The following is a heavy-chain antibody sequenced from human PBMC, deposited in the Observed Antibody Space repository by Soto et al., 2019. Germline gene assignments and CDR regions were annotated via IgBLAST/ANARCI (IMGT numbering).Heavy chain of an antibody. Sequence: PSETLSLTCAVYGGSFSGYYWSWIRQPPGKGLEWIGEINHSGSTNYNPSLKSRVTVSVDTSKNQFSLKLSSVTAADTAVYYCARGQGYDFWSGYYTAYYYGMDGWGQGTTVTVSS. CDR1: GGSFSGYY. CDR2: INHSGST. J-gene: IGHJ6*02. D-gene: IGHD3-3*01. V-gene: IGHV4-34*01. CDR3: ARGQGYDFWSGYYTAYYYGMDG.